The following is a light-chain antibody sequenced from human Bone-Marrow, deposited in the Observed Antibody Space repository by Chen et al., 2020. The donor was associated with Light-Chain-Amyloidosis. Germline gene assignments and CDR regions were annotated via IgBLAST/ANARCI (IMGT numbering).Light chain of an antibody. V-gene: IGLV2-14*01. CDR1: SSDVGGDNH. Sequence: QSALTQHASVSGSPGQSLTISCTGTSSDVGGDNHVSWYQQHPDKAPKLMIYEVTNRPSWVPDRFSGSKSDNTASLTISGLQTEDEADYFCSSYTITNTLVFGSGTRVTVL. J-gene: IGLJ1*01. CDR3: SSYTITNTLV. CDR2: EVT.